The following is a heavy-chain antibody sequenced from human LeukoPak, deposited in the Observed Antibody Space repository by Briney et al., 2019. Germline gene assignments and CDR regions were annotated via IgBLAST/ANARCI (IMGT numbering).Heavy chain of an antibody. D-gene: IGHD3-10*01. CDR3: ARGVGAGKPYYFDY. J-gene: IGHJ4*02. CDR2: ISYTGNT. Sequence: TSETLSLTCTVSGGSISTYYWSWIRQPPGKGLEWIGYISYTGNTNYNPSLKSRVTISVDTSKNQFSLKLSSVTAADTAVYYCARGVGAGKPYYFDYWGQGTLVTVSS. V-gene: IGHV4-59*01. CDR1: GGSISTYY.